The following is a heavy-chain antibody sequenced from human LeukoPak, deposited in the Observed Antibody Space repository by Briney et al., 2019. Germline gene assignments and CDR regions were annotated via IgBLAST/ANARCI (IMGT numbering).Heavy chain of an antibody. CDR3: ARGPIAAAGTGSDDAFDI. Sequence: GESLKISCKGSGYSFTSYWIGWVRQMPGKGLEWMGIIYPGDSDTRYSPSFQGQVTISADKSISTAYLQWSSLKASDTAMYYCARGPIAAAGTGSDDAFDIWGQGTMVTASS. CDR2: IYPGDSDT. CDR1: GYSFTSYW. D-gene: IGHD6-13*01. V-gene: IGHV5-51*01. J-gene: IGHJ3*02.